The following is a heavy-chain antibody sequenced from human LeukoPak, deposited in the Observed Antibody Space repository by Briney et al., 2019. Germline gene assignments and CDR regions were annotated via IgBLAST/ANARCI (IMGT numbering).Heavy chain of an antibody. V-gene: IGHV1-46*01. Sequence: GASVKVCCKASGYTFTSNHMHWERQAHGQGLESMGIIHPSGGDTTYAQKFKGRVTMTRDTSTRTFYMVLSSLRSDDTAVYYCARDPIGGPLDYWGQGSLVTVSS. CDR3: ARDPIGGPLDY. J-gene: IGHJ4*02. CDR2: IHPSGGDT. D-gene: IGHD3-16*01. CDR1: GYTFTSNH.